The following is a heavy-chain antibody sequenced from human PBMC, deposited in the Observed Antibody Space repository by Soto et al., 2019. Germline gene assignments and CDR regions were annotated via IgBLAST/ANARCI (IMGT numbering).Heavy chain of an antibody. CDR2: IYYSGST. J-gene: IGHJ6*02. D-gene: IGHD1-1*01. CDR3: ARGWLQLYYYFGMDV. CDR1: GGSISSSSYY. V-gene: IGHV4-39*01. Sequence: PSETLSLTCTVSGGSISSSSYYWGWIRQPPGKGLEWIGSIYYSGSTYYNPSLKSRVTISVDTSKNQFSLKLSSVTAADTAVYYCARGWLQLYYYFGMDVWGQGTTVTVYS.